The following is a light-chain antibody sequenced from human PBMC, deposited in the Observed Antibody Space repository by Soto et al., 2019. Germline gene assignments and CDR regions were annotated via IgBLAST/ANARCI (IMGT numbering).Light chain of an antibody. CDR2: GAS. CDR1: QSVTTNY. CDR3: QHYGRSPPNS. Sequence: EIVLTQSPGTLSLPPGERATLSCRATQSVTTNYLAWYQQTPGQAPRLLIYGASIRATGIPDRFSGSASGTDCTLTISRLEPEDFAVYYCQHYGRSPPNSVGRGTKLEIK. J-gene: IGKJ2*01. V-gene: IGKV3-20*01.